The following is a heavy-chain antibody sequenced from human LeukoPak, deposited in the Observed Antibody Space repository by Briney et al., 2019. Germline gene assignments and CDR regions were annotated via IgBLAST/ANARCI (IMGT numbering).Heavy chain of an antibody. CDR1: GYTFTGYY. CDR2: INPNSGGT. J-gene: IGHJ5*02. V-gene: IGHV1-2*02. D-gene: IGHD4-17*01. CDR3: ARGGSTVTTENWFDP. Sequence: ASVTVSCKASGYTFTGYYMHWVRQAPGQGREGMGWINPNSGGTNYAQKFQGRVTMTSDTSISTAYMELSRLRSDDTAVYYCARGGSTVTTENWFDPWGQGTLVTVSS.